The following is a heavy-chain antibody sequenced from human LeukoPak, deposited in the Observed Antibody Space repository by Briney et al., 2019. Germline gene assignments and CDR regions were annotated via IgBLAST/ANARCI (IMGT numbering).Heavy chain of an antibody. J-gene: IGHJ4*02. CDR2: ISYDGSNK. D-gene: IGHD2-15*01. V-gene: IGHV3-30-3*01. CDR3: ARGGCSGGSCYSYFDY. CDR1: GFTFSSYA. Sequence: GGSLRLSCAASGFTFSSYAMHWVRQAPGKGLEWVAVISYDGSNKYYADSVKGRFTISRDNSKNTLYLQMNSLRLEDTAVCYCARGGCSGGSCYSYFDYWGQGTLVTVSS.